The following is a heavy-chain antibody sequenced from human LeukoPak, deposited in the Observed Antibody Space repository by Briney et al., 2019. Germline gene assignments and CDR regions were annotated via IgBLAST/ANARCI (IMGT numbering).Heavy chain of an antibody. CDR2: ISYDGSDK. D-gene: IGHD3-22*01. CDR1: GFTYSSYA. J-gene: IGHJ6*02. CDR3: ARDQNDSCGYYSLYYYYYGMDV. V-gene: IGHV3-30-3*01. Sequence: GGSLRLSCAASGFTYSSYAMHWVRQAPGKGLEWVAVISYDGSDKYYADSVKGRFTISRDNSKNTLYLQMNSLRAEDTAVYYCARDQNDSCGYYSLYYYYYGMDVWGQGTTVTVSS.